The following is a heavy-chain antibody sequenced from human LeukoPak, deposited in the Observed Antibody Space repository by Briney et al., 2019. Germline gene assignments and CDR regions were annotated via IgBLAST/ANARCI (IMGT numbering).Heavy chain of an antibody. J-gene: IGHJ6*03. CDR3: ARGLRELAYYYYYYYMDV. D-gene: IGHD3-10*01. CDR2: ISYDGSNK. V-gene: IGHV3-30*03. Sequence: GGSLRLSCAASGFTFSSYGMHWVRQAPGKGLEWVAVISYDGSNKYYADSVKGRFTISRDNSKNTVYLQMNSLRAEDTAVYYCARGLRELAYYYYYYYMDVWGKGTTVTVSS. CDR1: GFTFSSYG.